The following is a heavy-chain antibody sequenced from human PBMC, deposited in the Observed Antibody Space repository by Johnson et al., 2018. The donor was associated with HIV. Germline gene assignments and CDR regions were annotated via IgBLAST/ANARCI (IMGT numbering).Heavy chain of an antibody. Sequence: VQLVESGGGVVQAGRSLRLSCAASGFTFSSYAMSWVRQAPGKGLEWVSAISGSGGSTYYADSVKGRFTISRDNSKNTLYLQMNSLRAEDTAVYYCAKDCVGVWWSRAFDIWGQGTMVTVSS. CDR2: ISGSGGST. CDR3: AKDCVGVWWSRAFDI. D-gene: IGHD2-21*01. J-gene: IGHJ3*02. V-gene: IGHV3-23*04. CDR1: GFTFSSYA.